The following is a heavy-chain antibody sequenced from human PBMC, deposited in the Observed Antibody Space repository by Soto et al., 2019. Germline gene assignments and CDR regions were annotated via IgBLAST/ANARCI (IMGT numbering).Heavy chain of an antibody. D-gene: IGHD6-19*01. V-gene: IGHV4-30-2*01. J-gene: IGHJ4*02. CDR1: GGSISSGGYS. Sequence: QLQLLESGSGLVKPSQTLYLTCAVSGGSISSGGYSWSWIRQPPGKGLEWIGYIYHSGSTYYNPSLKSRVTISVDRSKNQFSLKLSSVTAADTAVYYCARAGGLGAVAADYWGQGTLVTVSS. CDR2: IYHSGST. CDR3: ARAGGLGAVAADY.